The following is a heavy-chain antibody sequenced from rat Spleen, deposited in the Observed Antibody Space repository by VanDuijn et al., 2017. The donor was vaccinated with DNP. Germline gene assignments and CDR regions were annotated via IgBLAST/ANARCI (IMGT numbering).Heavy chain of an antibody. Sequence: EVQLVESGGDLVQPGRSLKLSCVASGFTFSNYWMTWIRQVPGKGLEWVASITNSGGDTYYRDSVKGQFTISRDNAKSTLYLQMDSLRSEDTATYYCTRQGTGSTRHYFASWGQGVMVTVSS. CDR2: ITNSGGDT. V-gene: IGHV5-31*01. CDR1: GFTFSNYW. J-gene: IGHJ2*01. D-gene: IGHD1-11*01. CDR3: TRQGTGSTRHYFAS.